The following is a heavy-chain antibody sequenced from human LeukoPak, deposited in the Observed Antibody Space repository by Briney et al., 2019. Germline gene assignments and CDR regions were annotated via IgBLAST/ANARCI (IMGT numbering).Heavy chain of an antibody. CDR1: VVTFSTYC. CDR3: ARAPSEITCYYPEYYRH. CDR2: IKSDGST. J-gene: IGHJ1*01. D-gene: IGHD3-9*01. Sequence: GRTLCPSSALSVVTFSTYCMHGVRQAPGKGLVWVSRIKSDGSTNYADSVKGRFTISRDNAMKTLSLQMNGLRTEDTGVYYCARAPSEITCYYPEYYRHWGQGTLVTVSS. V-gene: IGHV3-74*01.